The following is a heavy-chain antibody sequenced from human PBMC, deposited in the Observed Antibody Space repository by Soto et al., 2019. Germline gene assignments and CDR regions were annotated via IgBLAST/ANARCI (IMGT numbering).Heavy chain of an antibody. D-gene: IGHD6-13*01. CDR1: GFTFSSYG. V-gene: IGHV3-33*01. CDR2: IWYDGSNK. Sequence: GGSLRLSCAASGFTFSSYGMHWVRQAPGKGLEWVAVIWYDGSNKYYADSVKGRFTISRDNSKNTLYLQMNSLRAEDTAVYYCARPDLTAAAGTSGCFDYWGQGTLVTVSS. CDR3: ARPDLTAAAGTSGCFDY. J-gene: IGHJ4*02.